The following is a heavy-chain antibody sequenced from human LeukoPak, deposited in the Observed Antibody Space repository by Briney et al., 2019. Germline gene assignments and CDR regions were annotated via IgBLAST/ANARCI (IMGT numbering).Heavy chain of an antibody. D-gene: IGHD2-2*01. Sequence: SQTLSLTCTVSGDSISSGRSYWSWIRQPAGKELEWIGRIHSTGGTEYYPSLKRRVTISVDTAKYQFSLKLTSVTAADTAVYYCAREGASWGFTWGQGTLVTVSS. CDR2: IHSTGGT. CDR1: GDSISSGRSY. V-gene: IGHV4-61*02. CDR3: AREGASWGFT. J-gene: IGHJ5*02.